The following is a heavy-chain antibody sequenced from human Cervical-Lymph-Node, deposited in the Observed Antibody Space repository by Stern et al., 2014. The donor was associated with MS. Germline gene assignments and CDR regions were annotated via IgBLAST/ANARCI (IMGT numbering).Heavy chain of an antibody. J-gene: IGHJ3*02. CDR3: ATTTASDAFDI. CDR2: VWNDGSKE. CDR1: GLTFSTSV. V-gene: IGHV3-33*01. D-gene: IGHD1-26*01. Sequence: VQLVQSGGGVVQPGWSLRLSCVASGLTFSTSVMPWVRQAPGKGLEWLAVVWNDGSKEHFTESVKGRFSTSRDTAKNTLYLQLNSLRAEDTAVYFCATTTASDAFDIWGQGTLVTVSS.